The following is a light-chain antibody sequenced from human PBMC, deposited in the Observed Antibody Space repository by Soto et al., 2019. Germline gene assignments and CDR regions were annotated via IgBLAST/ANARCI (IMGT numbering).Light chain of an antibody. Sequence: QAVVTQPPSVSGAPGQRVTISCTGSSYNIGAGYDVHWYQQLPGTAPKLLIYGNSNRPSGVPDRFSGSKSGTSASLAITGLQAEDEADYYCQSYDSSLSALVFGGGTKVTVL. V-gene: IGLV1-40*01. CDR1: SYNIGAGYD. J-gene: IGLJ3*02. CDR2: GNS. CDR3: QSYDSSLSALV.